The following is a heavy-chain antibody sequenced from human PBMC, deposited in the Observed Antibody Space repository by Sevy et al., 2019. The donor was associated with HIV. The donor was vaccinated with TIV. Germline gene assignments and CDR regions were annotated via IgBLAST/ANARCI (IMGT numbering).Heavy chain of an antibody. D-gene: IGHD6-19*01. CDR3: ARAPAGGWAV. V-gene: IGHV4-59*01. Sequence: SGTLSLTCTVSGGSISTYYWSWIRQPPGKGLEWIGHIYYSGNTNYNPSLKSRVTISLDTSKNQFSLNLNSVTAADAAVYYCARAPAGGWAVWGQGTLVTVSS. CDR2: IYYSGNT. CDR1: GGSISTYY. J-gene: IGHJ4*02.